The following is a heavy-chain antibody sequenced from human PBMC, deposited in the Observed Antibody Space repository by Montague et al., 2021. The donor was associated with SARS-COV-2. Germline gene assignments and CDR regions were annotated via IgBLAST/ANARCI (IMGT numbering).Heavy chain of an antibody. D-gene: IGHD3-22*01. V-gene: IGHV3-23*01. CDR2: ICGSGINT. Sequence: SRSLSLSASGFPFTSYAMPWVRQAPGKGLERVSVICGSGINTYYADSVKGRFTVSRDNSKNTLYLQMNSLRGEDTAVYFCARDRPNSDADRGYVLNADAFDIWGRGTMVTVSS. CDR3: ARDRPNSDADRGYVLNADAFDI. J-gene: IGHJ3*02. CDR1: GFPFTSYA.